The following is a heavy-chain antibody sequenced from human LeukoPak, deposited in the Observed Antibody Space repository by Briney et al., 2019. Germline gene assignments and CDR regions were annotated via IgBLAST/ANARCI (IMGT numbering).Heavy chain of an antibody. V-gene: IGHV4-59*08. CDR3: ARHEYSAYDPFDY. J-gene: IGHJ4*02. CDR2: IHYSGGT. CDR1: DGSFSTYY. Sequence: SETLSLTCAVSDGSFSTYYWSWIRQPPGKGLEWIGYIHYSGGTNYNPSLKSRVTLSVDTSKKQFSLKLSSVTATDTAVYYCARHEYSAYDPFDYWGQGTLVTVSS. D-gene: IGHD5-12*01.